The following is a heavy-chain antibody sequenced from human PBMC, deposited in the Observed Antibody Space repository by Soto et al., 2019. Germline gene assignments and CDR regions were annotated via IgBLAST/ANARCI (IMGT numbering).Heavy chain of an antibody. CDR1: GFTFSSYS. V-gene: IGHV3-48*02. Sequence: GGSLRLSCAASGFTFSSYSMNWVRQAPGKGLEWVSYISSSSSTIYYADSVKGRFTISRDNAKNSLYLQMNSLRDEDKAVYYCAGAKGDFWSGYYKDWFDPWGQGTLVTVSS. CDR3: AGAKGDFWSGYYKDWFDP. J-gene: IGHJ5*02. CDR2: ISSSSSTI. D-gene: IGHD3-3*01.